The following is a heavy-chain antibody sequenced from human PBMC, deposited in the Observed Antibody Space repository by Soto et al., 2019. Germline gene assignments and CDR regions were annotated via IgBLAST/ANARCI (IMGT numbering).Heavy chain of an antibody. J-gene: IGHJ4*02. Sequence: GGSLRLSCAASGFTLSSYAMSWVRQAPGKGLEWVSAISGSGGSTYYADSVKGRFTISRDNSKNTLYLQMNSLRAEDTAVYYCAKESYYYGSGSYSGFDYWGQGTLVTVSS. CDR3: AKESYYYGSGSYSGFDY. CDR1: GFTLSSYA. D-gene: IGHD3-10*01. V-gene: IGHV3-23*01. CDR2: ISGSGGST.